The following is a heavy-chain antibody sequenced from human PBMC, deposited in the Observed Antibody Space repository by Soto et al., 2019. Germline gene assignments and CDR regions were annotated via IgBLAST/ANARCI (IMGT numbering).Heavy chain of an antibody. J-gene: IGHJ4*02. CDR3: ARLYYDSSDYYYFDY. CDR1: GGSISSYD. Sequence: SETLSLTCRVSGGSISSYDWSWIRQPPGKGLEWIGYIYYSGSTNYNPSLKSRVTISVDTSKNQFSLKLSSVTAADTAVYYCARLYYDSSDYYYFDYWGQGTLVTVS. CDR2: IYYSGST. V-gene: IGHV4-59*08. D-gene: IGHD3-22*01.